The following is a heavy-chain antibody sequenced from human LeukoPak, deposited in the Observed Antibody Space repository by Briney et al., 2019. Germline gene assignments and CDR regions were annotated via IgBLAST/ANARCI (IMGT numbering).Heavy chain of an antibody. CDR1: GYTFTSYG. CDR2: ISAYNGNT. CDR3: ARNRYSSSPGWHDAFDI. Sequence: ASVKVSCKASGYTFTSYGISWVRQAPGQGLEWMGWISAYNGNTNYAQKLQGRVTMTTDTSTSTAYMELRSLRSDDTAVYYCARNRYSSSPGWHDAFDIWGQGTMVTVSS. D-gene: IGHD6-13*01. V-gene: IGHV1-18*01. J-gene: IGHJ3*02.